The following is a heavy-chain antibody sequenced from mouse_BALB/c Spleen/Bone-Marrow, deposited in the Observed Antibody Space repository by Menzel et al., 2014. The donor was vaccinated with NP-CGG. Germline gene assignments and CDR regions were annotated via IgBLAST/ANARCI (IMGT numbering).Heavy chain of an antibody. CDR1: GSTFSSYA. J-gene: IGHJ2*01. V-gene: IGHV5-9-1*01. Sequence: EVMLVESGGGLVKPGGSLKLSCAASGSTFSSYAMSRVRQTPEKRLEWVATISSGGSYTYYPDSVKGRFTISRDNAKNTPYLQMSSLRSEDTAMYYCARHGITRLLDYWGQGTTLPVSS. CDR2: ISSGGSYT. CDR3: ARHGITRLLDY. D-gene: IGHD2-4*01.